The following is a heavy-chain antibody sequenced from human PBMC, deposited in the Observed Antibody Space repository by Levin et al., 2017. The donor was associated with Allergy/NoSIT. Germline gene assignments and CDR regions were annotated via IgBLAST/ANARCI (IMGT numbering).Heavy chain of an antibody. J-gene: IGHJ5*02. CDR2: IAFDSSYK. CDR1: GFSFSIYA. V-gene: IGHV3-21*01. D-gene: IGHD2-21*02. Sequence: SCAASGFSFSIYAMNWVRQAPGMGLEWVSSIAFDSSYKYYADSVKGRFTISRDNAKNSMYLQMNSLRAEDTAVYYCARDDFAVPWGQGTLVTVSS. CDR3: ARDDFAVP.